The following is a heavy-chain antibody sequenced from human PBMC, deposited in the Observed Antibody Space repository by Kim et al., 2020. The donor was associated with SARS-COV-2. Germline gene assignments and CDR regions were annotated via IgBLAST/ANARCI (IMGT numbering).Heavy chain of an antibody. CDR2: INPNSGGT. J-gene: IGHJ6*02. CDR1: GYTFTGYY. Sequence: ASVKVSCKASGYTFTGYYMHWVRQAPGQGLEWMGWINPNSGGTNYAQKFQGWVTMTRDTSISTAYMELSRLRSDDTAVYYCARDERIVATPINYYYYGMDVWGQGTTVTVSS. CDR3: ARDERIVATPINYYYYGMDV. V-gene: IGHV1-2*04. D-gene: IGHD5-12*01.